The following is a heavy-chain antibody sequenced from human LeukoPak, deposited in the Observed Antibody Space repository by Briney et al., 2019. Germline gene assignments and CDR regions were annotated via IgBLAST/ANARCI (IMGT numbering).Heavy chain of an antibody. Sequence: GGSLRLSCAASGFTFSNSAMNWVRQVPGKGLEWVSSIDYDSSHIYYAASVRGRFTISRDNARNSVYLQMNSLRVEDTAVYYCARELLDYYYMDVWGKGTTVTVSS. V-gene: IGHV3-21*01. CDR1: GFTFSNSA. CDR2: IDYDSSHI. CDR3: ARELLDYYYMDV. J-gene: IGHJ6*03. D-gene: IGHD2-15*01.